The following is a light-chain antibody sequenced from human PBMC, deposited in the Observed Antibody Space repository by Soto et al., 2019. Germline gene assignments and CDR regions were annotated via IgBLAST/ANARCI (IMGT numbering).Light chain of an antibody. Sequence: EIVLTQSPATLSVSPGGRATLSCRASQSVSSNLSWYHQTPGQAPRLLIYGASTRATGIPARFSGSGSGTEFTLTISSLQSEDFAVYYCQQYNNWPPITFGQGTRLEIK. V-gene: IGKV3-15*01. J-gene: IGKJ5*01. CDR3: QQYNNWPPIT. CDR2: GAS. CDR1: QSVSSN.